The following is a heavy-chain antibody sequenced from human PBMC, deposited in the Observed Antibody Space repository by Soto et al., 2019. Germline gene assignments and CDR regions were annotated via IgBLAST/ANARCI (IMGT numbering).Heavy chain of an antibody. CDR2: INAYNGNT. Sequence: QVQLVQSGAEVKKPGASVKVSCKASGYTFTSYGISWVRQAPGQGLEWMGWINAYNGNTNYAQKLQGRVTMTTDPAQSTASMELRSLRSDDTAVYYCARVLPPFDPWGQGTLVTVSS. CDR3: ARVLPPFDP. J-gene: IGHJ5*02. V-gene: IGHV1-18*01. CDR1: GYTFTSYG.